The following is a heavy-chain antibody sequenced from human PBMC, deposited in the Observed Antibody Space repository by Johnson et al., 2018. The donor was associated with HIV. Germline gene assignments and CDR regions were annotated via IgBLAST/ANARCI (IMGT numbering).Heavy chain of an antibody. CDR1: GFTVSSNY. Sequence: VQLVESGGGLVQPGGSLRLSCAASGFTVSSNYMSWVRQAPGKGLECVSVIYSGGSTYYADSVKGRFTISRDNSKNTLYLQMNSLRAEDTAVYYCARPSTSHAFDIWGQGTMVTVSS. J-gene: IGHJ3*02. CDR3: ARPSTSHAFDI. V-gene: IGHV3-66*04. CDR2: IYSGGST.